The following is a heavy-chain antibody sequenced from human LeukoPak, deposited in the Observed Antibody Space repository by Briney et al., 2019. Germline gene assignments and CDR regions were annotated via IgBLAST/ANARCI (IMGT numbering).Heavy chain of an antibody. Sequence: GGSLRLSCAASGFRLTNHAMNWVRQAPGKGLEWLSYISTSSDTIHYAESVRGRFTISRDNAENSLYLQMNSLSAEDTAVYYCARCGYGSTKCWGSLDYWGQGSLVTVSS. J-gene: IGHJ4*02. V-gene: IGHV3-48*01. CDR3: ARCGYGSTKCWGSLDY. D-gene: IGHD3-22*01. CDR2: ISTSSDTI. CDR1: GFRLTNHA.